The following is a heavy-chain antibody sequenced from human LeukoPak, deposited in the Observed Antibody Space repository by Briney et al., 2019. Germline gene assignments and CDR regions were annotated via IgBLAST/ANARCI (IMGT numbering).Heavy chain of an antibody. J-gene: IGHJ3*02. D-gene: IGHD6-19*01. CDR1: GFTFSSYS. V-gene: IGHV3-21*01. CDR2: ISTSSSYI. Sequence: GGSLRLSCAASGFTFSSYSMNWVRQAPGKGLEWVSSISTSSSYIYYADSVKGRFTISRDNAKKSLYLQMNSLRADDTAVYYCARGASVVAGNDNAFDIWAQGTMVTVSS. CDR3: ARGASVVAGNDNAFDI.